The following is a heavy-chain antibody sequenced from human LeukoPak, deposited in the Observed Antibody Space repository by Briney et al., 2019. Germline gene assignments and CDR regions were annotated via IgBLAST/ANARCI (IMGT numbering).Heavy chain of an antibody. CDR1: EFSFSNYA. CDR2: TIGSGGST. J-gene: IGHJ4*02. V-gene: IGHV3-23*01. D-gene: IGHD6-13*01. Sequence: GGSLRLSCAASEFSFSNYAVTWVRQAPGKGLEWVSSTIGSGGSTYYADSVKGRFTISRDNSKKTLYLQMSSLRAEDTAVYYCAKSLAAAGRMYFDYWGQGTLVTVSS. CDR3: AKSLAAAGRMYFDY.